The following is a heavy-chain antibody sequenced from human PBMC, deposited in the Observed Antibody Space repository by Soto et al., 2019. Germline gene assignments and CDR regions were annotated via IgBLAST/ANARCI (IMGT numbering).Heavy chain of an antibody. V-gene: IGHV4-59*01. CDR3: ARGEYYYDSSGYYTPHSWFDP. CDR1: GGSISSYY. CDR2: IYYSGST. J-gene: IGHJ5*02. D-gene: IGHD3-22*01. Sequence: SETLSLTCTVSGGSISSYYWSWIRQPPGKGLEWIGYIYYSGSTNYNPSLKSRVTISVDTSKNQFSLKLSSVTAADTAVYYCARGEYYYDSSGYYTPHSWFDPWGQGTLVTVSS.